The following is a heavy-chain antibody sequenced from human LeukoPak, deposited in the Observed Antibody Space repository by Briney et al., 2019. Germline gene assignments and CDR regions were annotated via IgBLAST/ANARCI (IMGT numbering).Heavy chain of an antibody. D-gene: IGHD6-19*01. CDR1: GFTVSSNY. V-gene: IGHV3-53*01. CDR2: IYSGGST. CDR3: ARSPGYSSGWPLDY. J-gene: IGHJ4*02. Sequence: GGSLRLSCAASGFTVSSNYMSWVRQAPGKGLEWVSVIYSGGSTYYADSVKGRFTISRDNSKNTLYLQMSSLRAEDTAVYYCARSPGYSSGWPLDYWGQGTLVTVSS.